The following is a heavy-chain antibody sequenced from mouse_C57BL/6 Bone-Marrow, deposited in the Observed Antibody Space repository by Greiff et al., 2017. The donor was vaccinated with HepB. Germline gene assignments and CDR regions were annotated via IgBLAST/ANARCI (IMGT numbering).Heavy chain of an antibody. CDR3: ASGKFFITTVVATDY. D-gene: IGHD1-1*01. J-gene: IGHJ2*01. CDR1: GYTFTDYY. V-gene: IGHV1-19*01. CDR2: INPYNGGT. Sequence: EVKLQESGPVLVKPGASVKMSCKASGYTFTDYYMNWVKQSHGKSLEWIGVINPYNGGTSYNQKFKGKATLTVDKSSSTAYMELNSLTSEDSAVYYCASGKFFITTVVATDYWGQGTTLTVSS.